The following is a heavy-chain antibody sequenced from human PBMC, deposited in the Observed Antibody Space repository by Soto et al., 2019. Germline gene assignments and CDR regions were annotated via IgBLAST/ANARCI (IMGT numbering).Heavy chain of an antibody. J-gene: IGHJ4*02. CDR2: VYHSGST. D-gene: IGHD3-10*01. CDR3: ARDRSLGFGALGD. CDR1: GDSISSTFW. Sequence: SETLSLTCAVSGDSISSTFWWTWVRQPPGKGLEWIGEVYHSGSTRYNPSLKSRVTISVDKPNNQFSLKLSSVTAADTAVYYCARDRSLGFGALGDWGQGTLVTVSS. V-gene: IGHV4-4*02.